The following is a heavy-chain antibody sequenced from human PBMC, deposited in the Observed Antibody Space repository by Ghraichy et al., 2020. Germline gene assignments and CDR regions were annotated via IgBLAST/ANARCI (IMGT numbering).Heavy chain of an antibody. D-gene: IGHD2-2*01. CDR3: VRGHTNARKFYQLDV. J-gene: IGHJ6*02. Sequence: LSLTCAASGFTFISYRMNWVRQAPGKGLQSLATICSNGRCAYYAESVKGRFTISRDNANNMLYLQIDSLRLEDKAVYYCVRGHTNARKFYQLDVWGQGTMVTVSS. V-gene: IGHV3-64*02. CDR1: GFTFISYR. CDR2: ICSNGRCA.